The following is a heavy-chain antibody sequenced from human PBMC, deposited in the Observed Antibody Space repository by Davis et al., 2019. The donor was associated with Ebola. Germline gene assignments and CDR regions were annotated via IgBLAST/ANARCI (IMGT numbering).Heavy chain of an antibody. CDR2: ISHDGRNQ. CDR3: ARDGYSDYETAFDL. D-gene: IGHD4-11*01. J-gene: IGHJ3*01. CDR1: GFTLSIYT. Sequence: GESLKISCAASGFTLSIYTMHWVRKAPGKGLEWVAVISHDGRNQYYADSVKGRFTISRDNSKYMVDLQMNSLRSEDTAVYFCARDGYSDYETAFDLWGQGTRVTVSS. V-gene: IGHV3-30*04.